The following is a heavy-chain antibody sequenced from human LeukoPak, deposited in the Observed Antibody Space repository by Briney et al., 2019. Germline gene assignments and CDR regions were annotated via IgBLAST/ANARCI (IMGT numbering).Heavy chain of an antibody. D-gene: IGHD3-3*01. J-gene: IGHJ6*02. CDR1: GFTFDDYA. V-gene: IGHV3-9*01. CDR2: ISWNSGSI. Sequence: GGSLRLSCAASGFTFDDYAMHWVRQAPGKGLERVSGISWNSGSIGYADSVKGRFTISRDNAKNSLYLQMSSLRAEDTALYYCAKDNAPTYYDFWSGYGDLFGMDVWGQGTTVTVSS. CDR3: AKDNAPTYYDFWSGYGDLFGMDV.